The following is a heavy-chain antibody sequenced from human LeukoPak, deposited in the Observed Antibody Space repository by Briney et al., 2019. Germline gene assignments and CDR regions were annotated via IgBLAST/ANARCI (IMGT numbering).Heavy chain of an antibody. CDR1: GFSFSSYG. D-gene: IGHD1-26*01. V-gene: IGHV3-30*18. J-gene: IGHJ4*02. CDR2: ISYDGSNR. CDR3: AKDWEVFDY. Sequence: GGSLRLSCAASGFSFSSYGMHWVRQAPGKGLEWVAVISYDGSNRYYADSVKGRFTVSRDDSKNTLYLQMNSLRAEDTAVYYCAKDWEVFDYWGQGTLVTVSS.